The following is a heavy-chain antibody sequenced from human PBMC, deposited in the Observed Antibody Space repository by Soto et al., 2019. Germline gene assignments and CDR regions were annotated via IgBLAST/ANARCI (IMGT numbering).Heavy chain of an antibody. CDR1: GYSFNSYW. D-gene: IGHD5-18*01. Sequence: GESLKISCKGSGYSFNSYWIGWVRQLPGKGLEWMGIIDPGDSDTRYSPSYQGQVTISAEQSISTADLQWSSLKASDNAMYYCARQGGYGLSDAFDIWGQGTMVTVSS. J-gene: IGHJ3*02. CDR3: ARQGGYGLSDAFDI. V-gene: IGHV5-51*01. CDR2: IDPGDSDT.